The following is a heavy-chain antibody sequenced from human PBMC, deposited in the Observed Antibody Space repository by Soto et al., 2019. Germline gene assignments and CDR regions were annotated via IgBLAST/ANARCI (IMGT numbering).Heavy chain of an antibody. V-gene: IGHV4-59*01. CDR2: IYYSGST. D-gene: IGHD6-13*01. CDR1: GGSISSYY. CDR3: ARAAAGKYNWLDP. J-gene: IGHJ5*02. Sequence: SETLSLTCTVSGGSISSYYWSWIRQPSGKGLEWIGYIYYSGSTNYNPSLKSRVTISVGTSKNQFSLKLSSVTAADTAVYYCARAAAGKYNWLDPRGQGTLVTVSS.